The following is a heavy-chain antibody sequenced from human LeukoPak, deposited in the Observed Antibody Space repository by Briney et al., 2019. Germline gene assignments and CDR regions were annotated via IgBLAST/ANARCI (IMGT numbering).Heavy chain of an antibody. CDR1: GASISSYY. D-gene: IGHD5-24*01. Sequence: SETLSLTCTVSGASISSYYWSWIRQPPGKGLEWIGHIYYSGSTNYNPSLKSRVTISVDTSKNQFSLNLNSVIAADTAMYYCASHTAGHGSGYWGQGVLVTVSS. CDR3: ASHTAGHGSGY. J-gene: IGHJ4*02. V-gene: IGHV4-59*08. CDR2: IYYSGST.